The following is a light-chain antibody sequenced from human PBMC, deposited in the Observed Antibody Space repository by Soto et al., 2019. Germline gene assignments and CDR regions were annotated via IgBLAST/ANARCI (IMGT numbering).Light chain of an antibody. CDR2: EVN. Sequence: QSALTQPASVSGSPGQSITISCTGTSNDVGGYNYVSWYQQHPGKAPKVVIYEVNNRPSGISNRFSGSKSGSTASLTISGLQAEGEADYYCSSYTAVSTLDVVFGGGTKVTVL. J-gene: IGLJ2*01. V-gene: IGLV2-14*01. CDR1: SNDVGGYNY. CDR3: SSYTAVSTLDVV.